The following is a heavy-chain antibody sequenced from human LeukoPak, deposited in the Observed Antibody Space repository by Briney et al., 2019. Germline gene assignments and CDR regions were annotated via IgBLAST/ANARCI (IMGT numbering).Heavy chain of an antibody. CDR1: GFTVSSNH. Sequence: GGSLRLSCAASGFTVSSNHMSWVRQAPGQGLEWVSVIYNGGTIHYADSVKGRFTISRDNSQNTVYLEMNSLRAEDTAVYYCARDGENHYYDYWGQGTLVTVST. CDR2: IYNGGTI. J-gene: IGHJ4*02. D-gene: IGHD7-27*01. CDR3: ARDGENHYYDY. V-gene: IGHV3-66*01.